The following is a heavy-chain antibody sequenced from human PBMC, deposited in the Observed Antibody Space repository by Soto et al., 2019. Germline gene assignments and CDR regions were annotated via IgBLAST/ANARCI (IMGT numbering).Heavy chain of an antibody. J-gene: IGHJ6*02. V-gene: IGHV4-30-4*01. D-gene: IGHD6-13*01. Sequence: PSETLSLTCTVSCGSISSGDYYWSWIRQPPGKGLEWIGYIYYSGSTNYNPSLKSRVTISVDTSKNQFSLKLSSVTAADTAVYYCARLAMGYYYGMDVWGQGTTVTVSS. CDR3: ARLAMGYYYGMDV. CDR2: IYYSGST. CDR1: CGSISSGDYY.